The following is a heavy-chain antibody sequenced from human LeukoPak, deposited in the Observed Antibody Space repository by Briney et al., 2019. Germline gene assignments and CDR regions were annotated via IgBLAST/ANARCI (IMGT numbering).Heavy chain of an antibody. CDR2: IYYSGST. D-gene: IGHD3-10*01. CDR1: GGSISSSSYY. V-gene: IGHV4-39*07. J-gene: IGHJ6*03. CDR3: AGPETHAQSPSGYYMDV. Sequence: SETLSLTCTVSGGSISSSSYYWGWIRQPPGKGLEWIGSIYYSGSTYYNPSLKSRVTISVDTSKNQCSLKLSSVTAADTAVYYCAGPETHAQSPSGYYMDVWGKGTTVTVSS.